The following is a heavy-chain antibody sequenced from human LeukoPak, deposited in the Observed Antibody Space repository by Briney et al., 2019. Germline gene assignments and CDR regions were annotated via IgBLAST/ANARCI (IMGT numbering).Heavy chain of an antibody. D-gene: IGHD3-3*01. J-gene: IGHJ5*02. Sequence: SETLSLTCTISGDSIRSFNWSWIRQPPGKGLEWLGYISSTGSTNYSPSLKGRVTISVDTSKTQLSLKLTSLTAADTAVYYCARQVLDFWSPSTLRARFDPWGQGTLVAVPS. CDR1: GDSIRSFN. CDR2: ISSTGST. CDR3: ARQVLDFWSPSTLRARFDP. V-gene: IGHV4-4*09.